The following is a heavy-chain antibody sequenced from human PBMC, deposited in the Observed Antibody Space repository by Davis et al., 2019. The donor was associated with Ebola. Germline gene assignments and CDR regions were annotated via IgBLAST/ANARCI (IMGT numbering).Heavy chain of an antibody. CDR3: ANVGHIVVVTGRYYWFDP. Sequence: SVKVSCKASGGTFSSYAISWVRQAPGQGLEWMGGIIPIFGTANYAQKFQGRVTITADKSTSTAYMELSSLRSEDTAVYYCANVGHIVVVTGRYYWFDPWGQGTLVTVSS. CDR1: GGTFSSYA. V-gene: IGHV1-69*06. CDR2: IIPIFGTA. D-gene: IGHD2-21*02. J-gene: IGHJ5*02.